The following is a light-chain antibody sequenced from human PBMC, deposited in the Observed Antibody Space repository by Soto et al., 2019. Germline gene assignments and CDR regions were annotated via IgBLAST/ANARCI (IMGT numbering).Light chain of an antibody. CDR2: GAS. Sequence: EIVLTQSPGTLSLSPGKRATLSCRAIQSISSSYLAWYQQRPGQAPRLLIYGASSRATGIPDRFSGSGSGTEFTLTISRLEPEDFAVYYCQQRSNWPMFTFGPGTKVDIK. J-gene: IGKJ3*01. CDR1: QSISSSY. CDR3: QQRSNWPMFT. V-gene: IGKV3D-20*02.